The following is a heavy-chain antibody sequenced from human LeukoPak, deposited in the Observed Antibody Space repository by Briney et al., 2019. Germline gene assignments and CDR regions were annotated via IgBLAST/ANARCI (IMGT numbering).Heavy chain of an antibody. D-gene: IGHD6-13*01. J-gene: IGHJ3*02. CDR2: ISWNSGSI. CDR1: GFTFSSYA. CDR3: AKDIQKGSSWGHDAFDI. Sequence: GGSLRLSCATSGFTFSSYAMHWVRQAPGEGLEWVSGISWNSGSIGYADSVKGRFTISRDNAKNSLYLQMNSLRAEDTALYYCAKDIQKGSSWGHDAFDIWGQGTMVTVSS. V-gene: IGHV3-9*01.